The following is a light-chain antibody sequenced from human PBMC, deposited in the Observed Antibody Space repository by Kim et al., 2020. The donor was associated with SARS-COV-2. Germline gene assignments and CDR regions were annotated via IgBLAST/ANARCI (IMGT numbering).Light chain of an antibody. Sequence: GQSILVSCTGTSGDVIGYTYVSWYQQHPGKAPNLMIYDVSNRPSGVSNRFSGSKSGNTASLTISGLQAEDEADYYCSSYTSSIFYVFGTGTKVTVL. CDR1: SGDVIGYTY. J-gene: IGLJ1*01. V-gene: IGLV2-14*03. CDR3: SSYTSSIFYV. CDR2: DVS.